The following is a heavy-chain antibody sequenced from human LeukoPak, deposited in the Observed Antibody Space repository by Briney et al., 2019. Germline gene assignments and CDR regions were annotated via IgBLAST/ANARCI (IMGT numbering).Heavy chain of an antibody. CDR3: ARYDTRDYYFDY. CDR1: GDSISTYY. CDR2: IYYSGTT. J-gene: IGHJ4*02. V-gene: IGHV4-59*01. D-gene: IGHD3-22*01. Sequence: PSETLSLTCTVSGDSISTYYWSWIRQPPGKGLEWIGYIYYSGTTNYNPSLKSRVTISVDTSKNQFSLKLSSVTAADTAVYYCARYDTRDYYFDYWGQGALVTVSS.